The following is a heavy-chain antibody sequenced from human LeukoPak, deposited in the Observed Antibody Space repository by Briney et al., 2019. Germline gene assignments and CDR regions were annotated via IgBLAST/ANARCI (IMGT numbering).Heavy chain of an antibody. CDR2: FNTAGNR. J-gene: IGHJ4*02. V-gene: IGHV1-46*01. CDR1: GFTFGSFY. CDR3: AREEPQPCYFDA. D-gene: IGHD6-13*01. Sequence: GASVKVSCKASGFTFGSFYMHWPRQPPGQGPEWMGIFNTAGNRGDAQKFQGRLTVTRDMSTSTLFVELSSLTFEDTAVYYGAREEPQPCYFDAWGQGTLVTVSS.